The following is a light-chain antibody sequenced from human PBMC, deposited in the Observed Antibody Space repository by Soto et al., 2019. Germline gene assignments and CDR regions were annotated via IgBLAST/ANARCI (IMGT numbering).Light chain of an antibody. CDR2: DAS. Sequence: DIQMTQSPSSLSASVGDRVTITCRASQDIGNYLAWFQQKPGKAPKSLIYDASTLPSGVSSKFSGSGSGAHFPLTFISLQPEDFATYYCQHYHTYPMTFGHGTKGEIK. J-gene: IGKJ1*01. CDR3: QHYHTYPMT. V-gene: IGKV1-16*02. CDR1: QDIGNY.